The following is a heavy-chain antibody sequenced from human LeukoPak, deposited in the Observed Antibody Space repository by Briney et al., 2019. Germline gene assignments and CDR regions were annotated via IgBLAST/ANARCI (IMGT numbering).Heavy chain of an antibody. V-gene: IGHV1-3*03. J-gene: IGHJ4*02. D-gene: IGHD6-19*01. CDR2: INAGNGNT. CDR1: GYTFTSYG. CDR3: AREPAVAGEITFDY. Sequence: ASVKVSCKASGYTFTSYGIIWVRQAPGQRLEWMGWINAGNGNTKYSREFQGRVTITRDTSASTAYMELSSLRSEDMAVYYCAREPAVAGEITFDYWGQGTLVTVSS.